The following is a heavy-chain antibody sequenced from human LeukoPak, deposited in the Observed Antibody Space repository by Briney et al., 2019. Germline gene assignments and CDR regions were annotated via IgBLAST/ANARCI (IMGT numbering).Heavy chain of an antibody. D-gene: IGHD3-9*01. V-gene: IGHV3-30*04. CDR3: ARERNEHYDILTGYYIYYYYYGMDV. J-gene: IGHJ6*02. CDR1: GFTFSSYA. Sequence: PGGSLRLSCAASGFTFSSYAMHWVRQAPGKGLEWVAVISYDGSNKYYADSVKGRFTISRDNSKNTLYLQMNSLRAEDTAVYYCARERNEHYDILTGYYIYYYYYGMDVWGQGTTVTVSS. CDR2: ISYDGSNK.